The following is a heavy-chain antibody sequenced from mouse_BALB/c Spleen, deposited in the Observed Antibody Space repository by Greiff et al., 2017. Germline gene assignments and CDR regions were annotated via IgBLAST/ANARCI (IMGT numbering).Heavy chain of an antibody. CDR3: ASHYYGYPFDY. D-gene: IGHD1-2*01. Sequence: EVKLVESGGGLVKPGGSLKLSCAASGFTFSDYYMYWVRQTPEKRLEWVATISDGGSYTYYPDSVKGRFTISRDNAKNNLYLQMSSLKSEDTAMYYCASHYYGYPFDYWGQGTTLTVSS. CDR2: ISDGGSYT. V-gene: IGHV5-4*02. J-gene: IGHJ2*01. CDR1: GFTFSDYY.